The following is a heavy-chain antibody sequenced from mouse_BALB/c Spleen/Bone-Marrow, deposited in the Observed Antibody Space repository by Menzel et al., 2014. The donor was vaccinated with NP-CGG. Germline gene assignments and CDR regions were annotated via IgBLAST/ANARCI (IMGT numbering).Heavy chain of an antibody. CDR3: TTLARNNFDY. CDR2: IYPGNSDT. CDR1: GYTFXNYW. V-gene: IGHV1-5*01. Sequence: EVQLQQSGTVLARPGAAVKMSCKASGYTFXNYWMHWVKQRPGQGLEWIGTIYPGNSDTTYNQKFKGKAKLTAVTSTSTAYMELSSLTNEDSAVYYCTTLARNNFDYWGQGTTLTVSS. J-gene: IGHJ2*01.